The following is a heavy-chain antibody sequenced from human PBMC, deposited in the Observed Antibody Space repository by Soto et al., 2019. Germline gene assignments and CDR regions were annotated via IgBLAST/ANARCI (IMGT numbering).Heavy chain of an antibody. J-gene: IGHJ6*02. CDR3: TTGSVEGF. CDR1: GFSVTNAW. CDR2: VYTSAEGGAT. Sequence: EVQLVDSAGGLVKPGGSLRLSCAASGFSVTNAWMNWVRQAPGKGLEWVGRVYTSAEGGATNYAAPVKGRFTISRDDSKNTVYLQMNSLMTEDTAVYYCTTGSVEGFWGQGTTVTVSS. D-gene: IGHD2-15*01. V-gene: IGHV3-15*07.